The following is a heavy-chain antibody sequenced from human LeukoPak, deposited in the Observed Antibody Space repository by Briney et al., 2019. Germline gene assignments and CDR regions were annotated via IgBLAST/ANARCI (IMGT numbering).Heavy chain of an antibody. Sequence: ASVKVSCKASGYTFTSYDINWVRQATGQGLEWMGWMNPNSGSTGYAQKFQGRVTITRNTSISTAYMELSSLRSEDTAVYYCARGSVVIFPYSSPYYFDYWGQGTLVTVSS. CDR2: MNPNSGST. D-gene: IGHD6-6*01. V-gene: IGHV1-8*03. CDR3: ARGSVVIFPYSSPYYFDY. J-gene: IGHJ4*02. CDR1: GYTFTSYD.